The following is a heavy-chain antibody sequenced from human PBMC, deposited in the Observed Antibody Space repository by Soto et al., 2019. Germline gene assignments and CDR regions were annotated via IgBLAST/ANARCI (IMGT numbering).Heavy chain of an antibody. D-gene: IGHD6-19*01. V-gene: IGHV3-48*02. CDR1: GFTFSSYS. CDR2: ISSSSSTI. J-gene: IGHJ5*02. CDR3: ARDKYSSGWYNRFDP. Sequence: GGSLRLSCAASGFTFSSYSMNWVRQAPGKGLEWVSYISSSSSTIYYADSVKGRFTISRDNAKNSLYLQMNSLRDEDTAVYYCARDKYSSGWYNRFDPWGKGTLVTVSS.